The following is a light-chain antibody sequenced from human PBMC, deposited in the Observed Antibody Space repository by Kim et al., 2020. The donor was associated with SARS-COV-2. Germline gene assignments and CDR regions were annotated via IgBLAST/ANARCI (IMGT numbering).Light chain of an antibody. CDR1: KGISSC. Sequence: ASVGDRVPMTSRPSKGISSCLAWYQQKPGKAPKLLTYVPSSLQSGVPSRFSGSGSGTDFTLTINSLEPEDSATYYCQQAQSYPLTFGGGTKVDIK. V-gene: IGKV1D-12*01. CDR3: QQAQSYPLT. CDR2: VPS. J-gene: IGKJ4*01.